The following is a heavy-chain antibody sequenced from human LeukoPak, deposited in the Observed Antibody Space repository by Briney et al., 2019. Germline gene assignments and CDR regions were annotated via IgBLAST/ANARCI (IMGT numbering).Heavy chain of an antibody. J-gene: IGHJ4*02. D-gene: IGHD1-26*01. Sequence: SETLSLTCAVSGYSISSGYYWGWIRQPPGKGLEWIGSIYHSGSTYYNPSLKSRVTISVDTSKTQFSLKLRSVTAADTAVYYCARYEGSSPFDYWGQGTLVTVSS. CDR2: IYHSGST. V-gene: IGHV4-38-2*01. CDR3: ARYEGSSPFDY. CDR1: GYSISSGYY.